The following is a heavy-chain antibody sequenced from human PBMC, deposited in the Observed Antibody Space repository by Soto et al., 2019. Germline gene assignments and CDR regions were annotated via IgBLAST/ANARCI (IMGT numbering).Heavy chain of an antibody. V-gene: IGHV4-30-2*06. Sequence: TLALTCTLSVFTMISCVYSLSFIRQSPWNCLEWLVYISHFDTTYSNTSFMIRVSLSIDRTRNQFSLSLSSMTSADRAVYYCDRGGGYDHFEFWGQGLLVHVSS. CDR3: DRGGGYDHFEF. CDR2: ISHFDTT. J-gene: IGHJ4*02. D-gene: IGHD3-10*01. CDR1: VFTMISCVYS.